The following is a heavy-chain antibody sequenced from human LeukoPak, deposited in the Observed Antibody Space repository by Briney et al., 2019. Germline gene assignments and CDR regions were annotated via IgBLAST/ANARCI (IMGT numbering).Heavy chain of an antibody. CDR1: SDSISSYY. Sequence: SETPSLTCTVSSDSISSYYWSWIRQPPGKGLEWIAYISYGGSTNYNPSLKSRVTISADTSKNQFSLKLGSVTAAYTAVYYCARAHYYESFDYFDYWGQGTLVTVSS. J-gene: IGHJ4*02. CDR2: ISYGGST. D-gene: IGHD3-22*01. CDR3: ARAHYYESFDYFDY. V-gene: IGHV4-59*01.